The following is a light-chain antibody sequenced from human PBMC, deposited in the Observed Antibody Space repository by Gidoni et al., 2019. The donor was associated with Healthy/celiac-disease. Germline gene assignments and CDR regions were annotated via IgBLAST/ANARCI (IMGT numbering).Light chain of an antibody. CDR1: QGFSSW. Sequence: DIQMTQSPSSVSASVGDRVTIPCRASQGFSSWLAWYQQKPWKAPKLLIYAASSLQSGVPSRFSGSGSGTYFTLTISSLQPEDFATYYCQQANSPYSFGQGTKLEIK. J-gene: IGKJ2*03. CDR2: AAS. CDR3: QQANSPYS. V-gene: IGKV1-12*01.